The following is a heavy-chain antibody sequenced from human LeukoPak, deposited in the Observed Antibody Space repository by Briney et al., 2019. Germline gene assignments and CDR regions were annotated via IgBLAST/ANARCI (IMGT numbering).Heavy chain of an antibody. CDR2: ISSGSNYI. J-gene: IGHJ4*02. CDR3: AKSSWFGEFFDY. D-gene: IGHD3-10*01. CDR1: GFTFSTYN. V-gene: IGHV3-21*01. Sequence: GGSLRLSCAASGFTFSTYNMNWVRQAPGKGLEWVSSISSGSNYIYYADSVKGRFTISRDNAKNSLYLQMNSLRAEDTAVYYCAKSSWFGEFFDYWGQGTLVTVSS.